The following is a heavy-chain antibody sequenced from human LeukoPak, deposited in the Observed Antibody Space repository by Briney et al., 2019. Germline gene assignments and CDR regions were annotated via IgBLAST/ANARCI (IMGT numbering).Heavy chain of an antibody. CDR3: ARHEYSGSYYGLSWFDP. J-gene: IGHJ5*02. V-gene: IGHV4-39*01. D-gene: IGHD1-26*01. CDR2: IYYSGST. CDR1: GGSISSSGYY. Sequence: SETLSLTCTVSGGSISSSGYYWGWIRQPQGKGLEWIASIYYSGSTYYNPSLKSRVTISVDTSKNQLSLKLSSLTAADTAVYYCARHEYSGSYYGLSWFDPWGQGTLVTVSS.